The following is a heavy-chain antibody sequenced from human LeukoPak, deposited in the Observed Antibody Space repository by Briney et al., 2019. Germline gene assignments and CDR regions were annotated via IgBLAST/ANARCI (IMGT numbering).Heavy chain of an antibody. D-gene: IGHD4-17*01. CDR2: IFSGGST. J-gene: IGHJ4*02. CDR3: ARGNTGRTVTYYFDS. Sequence: GGSLGLSCAASGFTFSSNYMSWVRQAPGKGLEWVSVIFSGGSTYYADSVKGRFTISRDNSKNTLYLQMNILRAEDTAVYYCARGNTGRTVTYYFDSWGQGTLVTVSS. V-gene: IGHV3-53*01. CDR1: GFTFSSNY.